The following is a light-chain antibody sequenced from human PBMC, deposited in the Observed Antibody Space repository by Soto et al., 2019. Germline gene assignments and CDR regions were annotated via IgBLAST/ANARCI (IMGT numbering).Light chain of an antibody. J-gene: IGKJ5*01. CDR3: QQYNTYST. CDR2: DAS. Sequence: IQMTQSPSSLSTSVGDRVTITCRASQSISRWLAWYQQKPGKAPQALIYDASSLKSGVPSRFSGNGSGTEFTLTISSLQPDDFATYYCQQYNTYSTFGQGTRLEIK. V-gene: IGKV1-5*01. CDR1: QSISRW.